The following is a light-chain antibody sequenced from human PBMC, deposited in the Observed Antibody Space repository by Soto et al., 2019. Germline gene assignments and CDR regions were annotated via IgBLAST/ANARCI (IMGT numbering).Light chain of an antibody. CDR1: QDISDD. J-gene: IGKJ1*01. CDR2: GAS. CDR3: LQNHNYPRT. V-gene: IGKV1-6*01. Sequence: AIPMTQSPSSLSASVGDRVTITCRASQDISDDVGWYQQTPGKAPKLLISGASRLQSGVPSRFSGSGSGAAFTLPITSLGPEVSATYYCLQNHNYPRTFGQGTKVEI.